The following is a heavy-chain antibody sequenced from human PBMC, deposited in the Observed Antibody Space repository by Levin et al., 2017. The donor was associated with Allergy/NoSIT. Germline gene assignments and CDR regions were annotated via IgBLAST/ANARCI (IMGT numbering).Heavy chain of an antibody. CDR1: GGAITSGSYY. D-gene: IGHD3-9*01. CDR2: INMSGDT. CDR3: AKGNWFDAFDI. V-gene: IGHV4-61*02. J-gene: IGHJ3*02. Sequence: ASETLSLTCTVSGGAITSGSYYWSWIRQPAGTGLEWIGRINMSGDTYYNPSLKSRVSISVDTSKNLFSLRLSSVTAADTAVYYCAKGNWFDAFDIWGQGTMVTVSS.